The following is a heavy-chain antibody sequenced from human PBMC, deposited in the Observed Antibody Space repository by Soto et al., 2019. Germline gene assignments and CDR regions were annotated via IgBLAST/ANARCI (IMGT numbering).Heavy chain of an antibody. CDR2: IGTAGDT. J-gene: IGHJ4*02. V-gene: IGHV3-13*01. CDR1: GFTFSSYD. D-gene: IGHD1-26*01. CDR3: ARAWGGGSYPYYFDY. Sequence: GESLKISCAASGFTFSSYDMHWVRQATGKGLEWVSAIGTAGDTYYPGSVKGRFTISRENAKNSLYLQMNSLRAGDTAVYYCARAWGGGSYPYYFDYWGQGTLVTVSS.